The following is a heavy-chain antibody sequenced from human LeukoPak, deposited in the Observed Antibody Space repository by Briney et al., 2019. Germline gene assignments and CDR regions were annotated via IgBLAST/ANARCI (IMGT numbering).Heavy chain of an antibody. D-gene: IGHD2-21*01. CDR1: GGSISSSSYY. J-gene: IGHJ6*03. V-gene: IGHV4-39*01. CDR2: IYYSGST. Sequence: SETLSLTCTVSGGSISSSSYYWGWIRQPPGKGLEWIGSIYYSGSTYYNPSLKSRVTISVDTSKNQFSLKLSSVTAADTAVYYCARLFRPLPYYYYYYMDVWGKGTTVTVSS. CDR3: ARLFRPLPYYYYYYMDV.